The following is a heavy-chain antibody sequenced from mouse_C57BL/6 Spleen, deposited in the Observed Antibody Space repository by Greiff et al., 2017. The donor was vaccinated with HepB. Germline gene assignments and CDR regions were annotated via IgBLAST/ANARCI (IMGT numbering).Heavy chain of an antibody. V-gene: IGHV6-3*01. CDR2: IRLKSDNYAT. D-gene: IGHD1-1*01. Sequence: EVQGVESGGGLVQPGGSMKLSCVASGFTFSNYWMNWVRQSPEKGLEWVAQIRLKSDNYATHYAESVKGRFTISRDDSKSSVYLQMNNLRAEDTGIYYCTAYYYGSSPFAYWGQGTLVTVSA. CDR1: GFTFSNYW. J-gene: IGHJ3*01. CDR3: TAYYYGSSPFAY.